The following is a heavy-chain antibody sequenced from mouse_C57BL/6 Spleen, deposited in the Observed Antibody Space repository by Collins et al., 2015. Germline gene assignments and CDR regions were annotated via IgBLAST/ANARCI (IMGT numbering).Heavy chain of an antibody. D-gene: IGHD2-1*01. J-gene: IGHJ4*01. V-gene: IGHV1-78*01. CDR1: GYTFTDHT. CDR3: ARVRGNPFYAMDY. Sequence: VSGYTFTDHTIHWMKQRPEQGLEWIGYIYPRDGSTKYNERFKGKATLTADKSSSTAYMQLNSLTSEDSAVYFCARVRGNPFYAMDYWGQGTSVTVSS. CDR2: IYPRDGST.